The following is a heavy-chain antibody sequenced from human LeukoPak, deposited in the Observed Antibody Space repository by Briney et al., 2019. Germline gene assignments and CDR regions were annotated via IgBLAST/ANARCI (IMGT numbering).Heavy chain of an antibody. Sequence: ASVKVSCKASGYTFTGYYMHWVRQAPGQGLEWMGWINPNSGDTNYAQKFQGRVTMTRDTSISTAYMELSRLRSDDTAVYYCARGRGGLAFDPWAREPWSPSPQ. CDR1: GYTFTGYY. V-gene: IGHV1-2*02. CDR2: INPNSGDT. D-gene: IGHD3-3*02. CDR3: ARGRGGLAFDP. J-gene: IGHJ5*02.